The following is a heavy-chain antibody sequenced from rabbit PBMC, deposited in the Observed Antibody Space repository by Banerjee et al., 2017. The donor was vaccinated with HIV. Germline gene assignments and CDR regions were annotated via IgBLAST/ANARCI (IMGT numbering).Heavy chain of an antibody. J-gene: IGHJ4*01. CDR2: IYAGSSGIT. CDR1: GFSFSSSYW. D-gene: IGHD1-1*01. CDR3: ARYDDELYYKL. Sequence: QEQLEESGGDLVKPEGSLTLTCTASGFSFSSSYWICWVRQAPGKGLEWIACIYAGSSGITYYASWAKGRFTISKTSSTTVTLQMTRLTAADTATYFCARYDDELYYKLWGPGTLVTVS. V-gene: IGHV1S45*01.